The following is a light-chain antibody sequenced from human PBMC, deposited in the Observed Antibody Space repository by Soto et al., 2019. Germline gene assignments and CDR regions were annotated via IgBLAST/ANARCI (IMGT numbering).Light chain of an antibody. J-gene: IGKJ1*01. CDR2: GAS. V-gene: IGKV3-15*01. CDR3: QRYNNWPFPAWT. Sequence: EIVMTQSPATLSVSPGERATLSCRASQSVSSNLAWYQQKPGQAPRLLIYGASTRATGIPARFSGSGSGTEFTLTMSSLQSEDFAVYYCQRYNNWPFPAWTFGQGTKVEIK. CDR1: QSVSSN.